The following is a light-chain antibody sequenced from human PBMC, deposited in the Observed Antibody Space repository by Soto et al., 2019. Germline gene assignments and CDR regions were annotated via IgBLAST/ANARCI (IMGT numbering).Light chain of an antibody. J-gene: IGKJ1*01. CDR2: GVS. V-gene: IGKV3-20*01. CDR3: QQYGSSPRT. Sequence: EVVMTQSASTLSGSPGESATLSCRASQSISSSKLAWYQQNPGQAPRLLLFGVSIRATGIPARFSGSGSGTDFTLTISRLEPEDFAVYYCQQYGSSPRTFGQGTKV. CDR1: QSISSSK.